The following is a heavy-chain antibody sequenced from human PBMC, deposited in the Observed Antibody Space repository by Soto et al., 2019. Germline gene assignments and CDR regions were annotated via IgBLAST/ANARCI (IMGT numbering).Heavy chain of an antibody. J-gene: IGHJ6*02. V-gene: IGHV4-39*01. Sequence: QLQLQESGPGLVKPSETLSLTCTVSGGSISSSSYYWGWIRQPPGKGLEWIGSIYYSGSTYYNPSLKSRVTISVDTSKNQFSRKLSSVTAADTAVYYCARVSRLGINDVYYYYYGMDVWGQGTTVTVSS. CDR1: GGSISSSSYY. CDR2: IYYSGST. CDR3: ARVSRLGINDVYYYYYGMDV. D-gene: IGHD7-27*01.